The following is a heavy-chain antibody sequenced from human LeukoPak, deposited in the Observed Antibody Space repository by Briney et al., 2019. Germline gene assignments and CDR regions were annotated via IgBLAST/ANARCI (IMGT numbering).Heavy chain of an antibody. Sequence: PSETLSLTCTVSGGSISSSSYYWGWIRQPPGKGLEWIGCIYYSGSTYYNPSLKSRVTISVDTSKNQFSLKLSSVTAADTAVYYCARRGHYYYDSSGIGYYMDVWGKGTTVTVSS. CDR1: GGSISSSSYY. D-gene: IGHD3-22*01. J-gene: IGHJ6*03. CDR3: ARRGHYYYDSSGIGYYMDV. V-gene: IGHV4-39*01. CDR2: IYYSGST.